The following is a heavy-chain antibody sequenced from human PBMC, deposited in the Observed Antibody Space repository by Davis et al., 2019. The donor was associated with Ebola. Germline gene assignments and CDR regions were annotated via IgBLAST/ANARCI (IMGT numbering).Heavy chain of an antibody. Sequence: GESLKISCAASGFTFSSYWMSWVRQAPGKGLEWVSGISGSGGSTYYADSVKGRFSISRDNSKNTVYLQMNSLRVEDTAVYYCAKPPDSGYYYFDYWGQGTLVTVSS. CDR1: GFTFSSYW. CDR2: ISGSGGST. J-gene: IGHJ4*02. D-gene: IGHD3-22*01. CDR3: AKPPDSGYYYFDY. V-gene: IGHV3-23*01.